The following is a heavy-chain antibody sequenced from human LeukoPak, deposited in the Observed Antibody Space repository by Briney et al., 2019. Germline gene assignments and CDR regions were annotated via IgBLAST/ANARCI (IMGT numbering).Heavy chain of an antibody. D-gene: IGHD2-2*01. V-gene: IGHV3-7*03. Sequence: GGSLRLSCEASGFTFSNYFMTWVRQAPGKGLEWVANINQDGSENYYVDSVKGRFTISRDNARNSLYLQMNSLRAEGTAVYYCARAYLIDYWGQGTLVTVSS. CDR1: GFTFSNYF. CDR3: ARAYLIDY. CDR2: INQDGSEN. J-gene: IGHJ4*02.